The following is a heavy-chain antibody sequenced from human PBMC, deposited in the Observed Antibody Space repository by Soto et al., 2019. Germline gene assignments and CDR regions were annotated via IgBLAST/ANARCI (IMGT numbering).Heavy chain of an antibody. Sequence: ASVKVSCKASGYTFTSYYIHWVRQAPGQGLEWVAMINPGCGRTNYAQMFQGRVTLTRDTSTGTVDMELSSLTSDDTAVYYCARGPSCGGDCYLFDYWGQGSLVTVSS. D-gene: IGHD2-21*02. CDR1: GYTFTSYY. J-gene: IGHJ4*02. CDR2: INPGCGRT. V-gene: IGHV1-46*01. CDR3: ARGPSCGGDCYLFDY.